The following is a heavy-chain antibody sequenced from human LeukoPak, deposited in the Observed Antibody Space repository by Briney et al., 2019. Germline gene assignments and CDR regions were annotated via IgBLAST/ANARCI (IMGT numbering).Heavy chain of an antibody. V-gene: IGHV1-2*02. CDR1: GYTFTDHY. D-gene: IGHD6-19*01. CDR2: INPNNGGT. J-gene: IGHJ4*02. CDR3: AREAVAGRDGFDY. Sequence: ASVKVSCKASGYTFTDHYIHGVRQAPGQGREWMGWINPNNGGTNYSQKFQGRVTMTRDTSIGTAYMELSRLRSDDTAVYYCAREAVAGRDGFDYWGQGTLVTVSS.